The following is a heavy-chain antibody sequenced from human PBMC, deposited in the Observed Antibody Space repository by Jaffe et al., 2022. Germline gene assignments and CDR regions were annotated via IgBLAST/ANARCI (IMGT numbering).Heavy chain of an antibody. CDR1: GYTFTSYY. J-gene: IGHJ4*02. CDR2: INPSGGST. Sequence: QVQLVQSGAEVKKPGASVKVSCKASGYTFTSYYMHWVRQAPGQGLEWMGIINPSGGSTSYAQKFQGRVTMTRDTSTSTVYMELSSLRSEDTAVYYCARDILTIYSSSWYYFDYWGQGTLVTVSS. CDR3: ARDILTIYSSSWYYFDY. D-gene: IGHD6-13*01. V-gene: IGHV1-46*01.